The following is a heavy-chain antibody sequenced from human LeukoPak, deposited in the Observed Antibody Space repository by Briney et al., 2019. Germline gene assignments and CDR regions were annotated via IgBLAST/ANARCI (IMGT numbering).Heavy chain of an antibody. Sequence: EASVKVSCKVSGYTLTELSMHWVRQAPGKGLEWMGGFDPEDGETIYAQKFQGRVTMTEDTSTDTAYMELSSLRSEDTAVYYCATDPRVGATFHFDYWGQGTLVTVSS. V-gene: IGHV1-24*01. CDR2: FDPEDGET. J-gene: IGHJ4*02. CDR1: GYTLTELS. D-gene: IGHD1-26*01. CDR3: ATDPRVGATFHFDY.